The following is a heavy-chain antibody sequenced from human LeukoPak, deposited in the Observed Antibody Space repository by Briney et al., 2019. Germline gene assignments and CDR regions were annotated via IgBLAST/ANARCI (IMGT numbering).Heavy chain of an antibody. V-gene: IGHV1-46*01. J-gene: IGHJ4*02. CDR1: GYTFTSYY. D-gene: IGHD2-15*01. CDR3: ARDLRDCSGGSCYSGRDY. Sequence: ASVTVSCKASGYTFTSYYMHWVRQAPGQGLEWMGIINPSGGSTSYAQKFQGRVTMTRDTSTSTVYMELSSLRSEDTAVYYCARDLRDCSGGSCYSGRDYWGQGTLVTVSS. CDR2: INPSGGST.